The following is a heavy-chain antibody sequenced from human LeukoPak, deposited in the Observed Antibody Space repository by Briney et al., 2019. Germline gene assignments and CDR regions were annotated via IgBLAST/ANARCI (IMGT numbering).Heavy chain of an antibody. Sequence: ASVKVSCKASGYTFTGYYVHWVRQAPGQGLEWIGCINPNSGGTNYAQKFQGRVTMTRDTSISTAYMELSRLRSDDTAVYYCARPRVAYYYDSSGATSFDYWGQGTLVTVSS. V-gene: IGHV1-2*02. CDR3: ARPRVAYYYDSSGATSFDY. CDR1: GYTFTGYY. J-gene: IGHJ4*02. D-gene: IGHD3-22*01. CDR2: INPNSGGT.